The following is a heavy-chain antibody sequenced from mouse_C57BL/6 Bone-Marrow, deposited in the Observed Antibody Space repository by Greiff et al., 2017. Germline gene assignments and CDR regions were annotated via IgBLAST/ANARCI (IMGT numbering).Heavy chain of an antibody. CDR3: ARPPSYYGLTWFAY. CDR2: ISNGGGST. CDR1: GFSFSDYY. J-gene: IGHJ3*01. Sequence: EVQGVESGGGLVQPGGSLKLSCAASGFSFSDYYMYWVRQTPEKRLEWVAYISNGGGSTSYPDTVKGRFTISRDNDKNTLYLQMSRMKPEDTAWYYCARPPSYYGLTWFAYCGQGTLVTVSA. V-gene: IGHV5-12*01. D-gene: IGHD1-1*01.